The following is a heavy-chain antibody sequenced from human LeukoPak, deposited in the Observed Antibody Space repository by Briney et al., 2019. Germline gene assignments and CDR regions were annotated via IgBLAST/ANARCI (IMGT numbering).Heavy chain of an antibody. J-gene: IGHJ4*02. D-gene: IGHD5-12*01. CDR2: INHSGST. CDR3: ARHRATLYYFDY. V-gene: IGHV4-34*01. Sequence: SETLSLTCAVYGGSFGGYYWSWIRQPPGKGLEWIGEINHSGSTNYNPSLKSRVTISVDTSKNQFSLKLSSVTAADTAVYYCARHRATLYYFDYWGQGTLVTVSS. CDR1: GGSFGGYY.